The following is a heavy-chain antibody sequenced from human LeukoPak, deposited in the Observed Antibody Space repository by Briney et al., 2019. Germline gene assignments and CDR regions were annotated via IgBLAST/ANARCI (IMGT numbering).Heavy chain of an antibody. CDR1: GGSISSYY. D-gene: IGHD3-10*01. Sequence: PSETLSLTRTVSGGSISSYYWSWIRQPPGKGLEWIGYIYYSGSTNYNPSLKSRVTISVDTSKNQFSLKLSSVTAADTAVYYCARHYGSGSYYKAWGQGTLVTVSS. V-gene: IGHV4-59*08. CDR3: ARHYGSGSYYKA. CDR2: IYYSGST. J-gene: IGHJ5*02.